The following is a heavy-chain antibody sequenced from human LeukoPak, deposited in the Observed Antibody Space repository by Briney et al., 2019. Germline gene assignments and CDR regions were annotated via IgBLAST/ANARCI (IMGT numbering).Heavy chain of an antibody. V-gene: IGHV4-59*01. Sequence: SETLSLTCTVSGGSISSYYWSWIRQPPGKGLEWIGYIYYSGSTNYNPSLKSRVTISVDTSKNQFSLKLSSVTAADTAVYYCARATIWAVAAGTAFDYWGQGTLVTVSS. D-gene: IGHD6-19*01. J-gene: IGHJ4*02. CDR2: IYYSGST. CDR1: GGSISSYY. CDR3: ARATIWAVAAGTAFDY.